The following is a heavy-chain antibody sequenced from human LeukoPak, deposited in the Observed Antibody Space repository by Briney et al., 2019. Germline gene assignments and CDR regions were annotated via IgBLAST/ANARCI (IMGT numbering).Heavy chain of an antibody. CDR3: ARATHKVLDQDGDLVAPLDFDY. D-gene: IGHD4-17*01. CDR2: INPNNGGT. J-gene: IGHJ4*02. Sequence: PSVKVSCKVSGYTFTGYYMHWVRQAPGQGLDWKGWINPNNGGTNYAQKFHGRVTMTRDTSISTAYMELSRLRSDDTAVYYCARATHKVLDQDGDLVAPLDFDYWGQGTLVTVSS. V-gene: IGHV1-2*02. CDR1: GYTFTGYY.